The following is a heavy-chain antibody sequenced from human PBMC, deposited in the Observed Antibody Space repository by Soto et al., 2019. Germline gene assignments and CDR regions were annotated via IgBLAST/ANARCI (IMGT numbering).Heavy chain of an antibody. J-gene: IGHJ6*02. D-gene: IGHD6-19*01. CDR1: GYSFTSYW. V-gene: IGHV5-10-1*01. CDR3: ARRTSSSGWYPHGMDV. CDR2: IDPSDSYT. Sequence: EESLKISCNGSGYSFTSYWISWVRQMPWKGLEWMGRIDPSDSYTNYSPSFQGHVTISADKSISTAYLQWSSLRASDTAMYYCARRTSSSGWYPHGMDVWGQGTTVTVSS.